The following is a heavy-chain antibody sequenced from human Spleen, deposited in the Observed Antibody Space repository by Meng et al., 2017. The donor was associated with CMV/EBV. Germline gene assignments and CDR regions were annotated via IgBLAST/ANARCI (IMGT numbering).Heavy chain of an antibody. CDR2: INHSGST. Sequence: SETLSLTCAVYGGSFSGYYWSWIRQPPGKGLEWIGEINHSGSTNYNPSLKSRVTISVDTSKNQFSLKLSSVTAADTAVYYCARHIVVVVAATPGWFDPWGQGTLVTVSS. V-gene: IGHV4-34*01. CDR1: GGSFSGYY. J-gene: IGHJ5*02. D-gene: IGHD2-15*01. CDR3: ARHIVVVVAATPGWFDP.